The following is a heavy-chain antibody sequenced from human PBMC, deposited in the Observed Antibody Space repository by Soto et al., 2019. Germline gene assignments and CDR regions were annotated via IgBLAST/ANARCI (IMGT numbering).Heavy chain of an antibody. Sequence: PGGSLRLSCAASGFTFSDDYMTWIRQAPGKGLEWVSYISASGTTIYYADSVKGRFTISRDNAKNSLYLQMNSLRAEDTAVYYCARSVGQNYIFWYDHWGQGTLVTVSS. CDR2: ISASGTTI. CDR1: GFTFSDDY. V-gene: IGHV3-11*01. D-gene: IGHD1-7*01. CDR3: ARSVGQNYIFWYDH. J-gene: IGHJ5*02.